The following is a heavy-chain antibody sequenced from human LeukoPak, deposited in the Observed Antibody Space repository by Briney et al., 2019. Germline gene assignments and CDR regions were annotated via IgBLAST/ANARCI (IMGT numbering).Heavy chain of an antibody. CDR3: ARGWPQLGYCSSTSCYPVYYYYGMDV. D-gene: IGHD2-2*01. CDR2: IKQDGSDK. CDR1: GFTFNSYW. Sequence: GGSLRLSCAASGFTFNSYWMTWVRQAPGKGLEWVADIKQDGSDKYYAGSVKGRFTISRDNAKNSLYLQMSSLRSEDTAVYYCARGWPQLGYCSSTSCYPVYYYYGMDVWGQGTTVTVSS. V-gene: IGHV3-7*03. J-gene: IGHJ6*02.